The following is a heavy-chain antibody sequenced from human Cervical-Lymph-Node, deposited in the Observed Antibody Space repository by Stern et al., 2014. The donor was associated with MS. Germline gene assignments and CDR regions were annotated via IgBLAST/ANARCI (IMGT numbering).Heavy chain of an antibody. CDR3: TGFSYY. V-gene: IGHV3-73*01. J-gene: IGHJ4*02. Sequence: EVQLVESGGGLVQPGGSLKLSCAASGFTFSGAVMNWVRQASGKGLEWVGRISSKADSYATAYAAAVKGRYTISSDDSKNMTYRQMNSLKAEDTAVYYCTGFSYYWGQGTLVTVSS. CDR2: ISSKADSYAT. CDR1: GFTFSGAV.